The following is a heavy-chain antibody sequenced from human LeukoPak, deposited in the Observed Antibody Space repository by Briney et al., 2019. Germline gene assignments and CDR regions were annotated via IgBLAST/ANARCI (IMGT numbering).Heavy chain of an antibody. V-gene: IGHV3-74*01. Sequence: GGSLRLACVASGFSLNNYWMHWVRQVPGKGLVWVSRISTDGSNTAYADSVRGRFTISRDNAKNTLYLQMNSLRAEDTALYYCARDAHCTGTSCYSVLSDPWGQGTLVTVSS. J-gene: IGHJ5*02. CDR2: ISTDGSNT. D-gene: IGHD2-2*01. CDR1: GFSLNNYW. CDR3: ARDAHCTGTSCYSVLSDP.